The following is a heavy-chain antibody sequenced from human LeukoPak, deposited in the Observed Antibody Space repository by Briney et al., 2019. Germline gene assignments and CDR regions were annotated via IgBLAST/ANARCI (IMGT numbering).Heavy chain of an antibody. CDR2: INPNSGGT. V-gene: IGHV1-2*02. CDR1: GYTFTGYY. Sequence: ASVKVSCKASGYTFTGYYMHWVRQAPGQGLEWMGWINPNSGGTNYAQKFQGRVTMTRDTSISTAYMELSRLRSDDTAVYYCVRDRGRYSNYVCDYWGQGTLVTVSS. CDR3: VRDRGRYSNYVCDY. J-gene: IGHJ4*01. D-gene: IGHD4-11*01.